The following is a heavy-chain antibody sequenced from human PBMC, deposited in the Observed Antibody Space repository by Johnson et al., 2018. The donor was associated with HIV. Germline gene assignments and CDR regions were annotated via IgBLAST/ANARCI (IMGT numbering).Heavy chain of an antibody. Sequence: VQLVESGGGLVQRGGSLRLSCVASGFSVSCNYMSWVRQAPGKGLEWVSVIYSGGSTYYADSVKGRFTISRDNSKNTLYLQMNSLRAGDTAVYYCARASNYEYDAFDIWGQGTMVTVSS. D-gene: IGHD1-7*01. CDR3: ARASNYEYDAFDI. CDR1: GFSVSCNY. J-gene: IGHJ3*02. CDR2: IYSGGST. V-gene: IGHV3-66*01.